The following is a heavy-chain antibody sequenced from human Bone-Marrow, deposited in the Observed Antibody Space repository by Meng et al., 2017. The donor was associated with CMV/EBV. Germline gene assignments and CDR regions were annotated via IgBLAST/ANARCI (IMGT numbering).Heavy chain of an antibody. CDR1: GFTVSSNY. CDR2: IYSGGST. V-gene: IGHV3-66*02. CDR3: ARLRTLGRWLQHDYYYYGMDV. Sequence: GESLKISCAASGFTVSSNYMSWVRQAPGKGLEWVSVIYSGGSTYYADSVKGRFTISRDNSKNTLYLQMNSLRAEDTAVYYCARLRTLGRWLQHDYYYYGMDVWGQGTTVTVYS. D-gene: IGHD5-24*01. J-gene: IGHJ6*02.